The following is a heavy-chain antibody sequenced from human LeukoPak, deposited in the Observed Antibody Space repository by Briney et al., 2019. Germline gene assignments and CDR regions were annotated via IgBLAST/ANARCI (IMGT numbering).Heavy chain of an antibody. CDR2: ISGSGGST. Sequence: GGSLRLSCAASGFTFSSYAMSWVRQAPGKGLEWVSAISGSGGSTHYADSVKGRFTISRDNSKNTLYLQMNSLRAEDTAVYYCAKDQPEYYVTYYFDYWGQGTLVTVSS. J-gene: IGHJ4*02. CDR3: AKDQPEYYVTYYFDY. V-gene: IGHV3-23*01. D-gene: IGHD3-10*02. CDR1: GFTFSSYA.